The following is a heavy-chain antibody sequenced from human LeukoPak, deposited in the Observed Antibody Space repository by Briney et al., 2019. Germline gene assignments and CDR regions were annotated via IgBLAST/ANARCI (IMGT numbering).Heavy chain of an antibody. V-gene: IGHV3-21*01. CDR2: ISSSSSYI. CDR3: ARDLVGATTTEIDY. D-gene: IGHD1-26*01. Sequence: NPGRSLRLSCAASGFTFDDYAMNWVRQAPGKGLEWVSSISSSSSYIYYADSVKGRFTISRDNAKNSLYLQMNSLRAEDTAVYYCARDLVGATTTEIDYWGQGTLVTVSS. CDR1: GFTFDDYA. J-gene: IGHJ4*02.